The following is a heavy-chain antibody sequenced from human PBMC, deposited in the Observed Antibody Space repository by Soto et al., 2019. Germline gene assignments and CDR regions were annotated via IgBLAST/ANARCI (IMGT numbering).Heavy chain of an antibody. CDR2: INHSGST. D-gene: IGHD5-12*01. J-gene: IGHJ4*02. Sequence: QVQLQQWGAGLLKPSETLSLTCAVYGESFSGYYWSWIRQPPGKGLEWMGEINHSGSTNYNPSLKSRVTMSVDTSKNQFSLKLSSVTAADTAVYYCAGNIVATISSFDYWGQGTLVTVSS. V-gene: IGHV4-34*01. CDR1: GESFSGYY. CDR3: AGNIVATISSFDY.